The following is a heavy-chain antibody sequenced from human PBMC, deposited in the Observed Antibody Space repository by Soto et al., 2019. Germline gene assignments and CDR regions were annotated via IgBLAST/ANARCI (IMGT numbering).Heavy chain of an antibody. V-gene: IGHV3-7*05. CDR3: ATSMGRGGNDY. J-gene: IGHJ4*02. Sequence: EVQLVESGGGLVQPGGSLRLSCAASGFTFSDYWMSWVRQAPGKGLECVANIKRDGSEKYYVDPVKGRFTISRDNAKNSLYLQMNSLRAEYTAVYYCATSMGRGGNDYWGQGTLVTVSS. CDR1: GFTFSDYW. CDR2: IKRDGSEK. D-gene: IGHD3-10*01.